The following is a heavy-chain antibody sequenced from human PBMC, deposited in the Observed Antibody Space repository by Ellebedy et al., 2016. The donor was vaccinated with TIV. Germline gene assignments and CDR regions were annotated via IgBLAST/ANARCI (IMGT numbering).Heavy chain of an antibody. J-gene: IGHJ4*02. Sequence: ASVKVSCKASGGTFSSYAISWVRQAPGQGLEWMGWISAYNGNTNYAQKLQGRVTMTTDTSTSTAYMELRSLRSDDTAVYYCAREDDLLRGFDYWGQGTLVTVSS. CDR1: GGTFSSYA. V-gene: IGHV1-18*01. D-gene: IGHD2-15*01. CDR2: ISAYNGNT. CDR3: AREDDLLRGFDY.